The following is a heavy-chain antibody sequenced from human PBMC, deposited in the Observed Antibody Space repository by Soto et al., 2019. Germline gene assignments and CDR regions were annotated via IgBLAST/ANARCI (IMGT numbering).Heavy chain of an antibody. CDR2: IIPIFGTA. Sequence: QVQLVQSGAEVKKPGSSVKVSCKASGGTFSSYAISWVRQAPGQGLEWMGGIIPIFGTANYAQKFQGRVTITADESTSTAYMELSSLRFEDTAVYYCARGYSSGWYNWFDPWGQGTLVTVSS. V-gene: IGHV1-69*01. CDR3: ARGYSSGWYNWFDP. CDR1: GGTFSSYA. J-gene: IGHJ5*02. D-gene: IGHD6-19*01.